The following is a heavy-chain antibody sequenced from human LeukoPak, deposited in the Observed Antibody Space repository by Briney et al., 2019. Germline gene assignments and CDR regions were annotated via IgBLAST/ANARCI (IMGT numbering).Heavy chain of an antibody. V-gene: IGHV1-3*03. CDR1: GYTFTIYA. Sequence: ASVKVSCKASGYTFTIYAMHWVRQAPGQRLEWMGWINAGNGNTKYSQEFQGRGTITRDTSASTAYMELSSLRSEDMAVYYCARDRSGRFDYWGQGTLVTVSS. CDR3: ARDRSGRFDY. J-gene: IGHJ4*02. CDR2: INAGNGNT.